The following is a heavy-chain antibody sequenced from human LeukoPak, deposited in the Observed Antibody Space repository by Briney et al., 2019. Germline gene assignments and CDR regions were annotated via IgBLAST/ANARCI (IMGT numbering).Heavy chain of an antibody. CDR2: ISGSGGST. V-gene: IGHV3-23*01. J-gene: IGHJ4*02. CDR1: GFTFSSYG. Sequence: GGTLRLSCAASGFTFSSYGMSWVRQAPGKGLEWVSAISGSGGSTYYADSVKGRFTISRDNAKNSLYLQMNSLRAEDTAVYYCARDRSGFYYFDYWGQGTLVTVSS. CDR3: ARDRSGFYYFDY. D-gene: IGHD3-3*01.